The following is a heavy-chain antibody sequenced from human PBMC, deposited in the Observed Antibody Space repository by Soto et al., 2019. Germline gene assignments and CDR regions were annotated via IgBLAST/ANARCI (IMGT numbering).Heavy chain of an antibody. CDR1: GFTFSSYA. D-gene: IGHD3-22*01. CDR3: AKESSGDSSGYYYFSRNFDY. V-gene: IGHV3-23*01. Sequence: GGSLRLSCAASGFTFSSYAMSWVRQAPGKGLEWVSAISGSGGSTYYADSVKGRFTISRDNSKNTLYLQMNSLRAEDTAVYYCAKESSGDSSGYYYFSRNFDYWGQGTLVTVSS. J-gene: IGHJ4*02. CDR2: ISGSGGST.